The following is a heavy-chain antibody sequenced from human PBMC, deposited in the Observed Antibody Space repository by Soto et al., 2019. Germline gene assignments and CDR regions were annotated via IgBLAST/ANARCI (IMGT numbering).Heavy chain of an antibody. CDR3: ARIPGDPSMIYWFDP. CDR2: IYYCGST. J-gene: IGHJ5*02. Sequence: PSETLSLTCTVSGGSISSGDYYWSWIRQPPGKGLEWIGNIYYCGSTHYNPSLKSRATISVDTSKNQFSLKVSSATAADTAVYYCARIPGDPSMIYWFDPWGQGTLVTVSS. D-gene: IGHD5-18*01. V-gene: IGHV4-61*08. CDR1: GGSISSGDYY.